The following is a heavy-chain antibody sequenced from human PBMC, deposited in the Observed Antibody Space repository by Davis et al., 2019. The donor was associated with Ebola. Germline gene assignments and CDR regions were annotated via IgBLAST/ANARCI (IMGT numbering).Heavy chain of an antibody. CDR2: LSFDGAYS. Sequence: GESLKISCAASGFTFRNFGMNWVRQAPGKGLEWVAFLSFDGAYSYYSDSVKGRFYISRDNSRNTLDLQMNILRAGDTAVYYCARGDTSSSFYYYYAMDVWGQGTTVTVSS. D-gene: IGHD6-6*01. CDR1: GFTFRNFG. J-gene: IGHJ6*02. V-gene: IGHV3-30*03. CDR3: ARGDTSSSFYYYYAMDV.